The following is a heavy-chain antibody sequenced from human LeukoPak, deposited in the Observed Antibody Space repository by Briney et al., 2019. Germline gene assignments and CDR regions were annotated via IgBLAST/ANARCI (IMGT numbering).Heavy chain of an antibody. CDR2: IYTSGST. Sequence: TSETLSLTCTVSGGSISSYYWSWIRQPAGKGLECIGRIYTSGSTNYNPSLKSRVTMSVDTSKNQFSLKLSSVTAADTAVYYCARVMGSGDYYYYGMDVWGQGTTVTVSS. CDR3: ARVMGSGDYYYYGMDV. CDR1: GGSISSYY. D-gene: IGHD6-19*01. V-gene: IGHV4-4*07. J-gene: IGHJ6*02.